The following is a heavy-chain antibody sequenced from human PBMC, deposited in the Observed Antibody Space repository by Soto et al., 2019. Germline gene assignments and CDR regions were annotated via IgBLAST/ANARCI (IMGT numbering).Heavy chain of an antibody. V-gene: IGHV1-3*01. Sequence: QVQVVQSGAEVKKPGASVKVSCKTSGFTFNKYPIHWVRQAPGQGLEWMGWINPGNGDAGYSQKFQDRVTITRDTSASTAYMELSSLRSEDTAVYYCARQDYYDSGMYYFDYWGQGPLVTVSS. CDR2: INPGNGDA. D-gene: IGHD3-22*01. CDR1: GFTFNKYP. J-gene: IGHJ4*02. CDR3: ARQDYYDSGMYYFDY.